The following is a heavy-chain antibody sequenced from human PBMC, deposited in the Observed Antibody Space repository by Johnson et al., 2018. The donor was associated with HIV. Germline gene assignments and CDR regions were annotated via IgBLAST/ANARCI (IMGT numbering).Heavy chain of an antibody. CDR2: ISYDGSDK. CDR3: VKAMSVSSWEHRGAFDI. D-gene: IGHD6-13*01. CDR1: GFTFSSYA. J-gene: IGHJ3*02. Sequence: QVQLVESGGGVVQPGRSLRLSCAASGFTFSSYAIHWVRQAPAKGLEWVAVISYDGSDKYYADSVKGRFTISRDSSKNTLYLQMNSLRAEDTAVYYCVKAMSVSSWEHRGAFDIWGQGTMVTVSS. V-gene: IGHV3-30*04.